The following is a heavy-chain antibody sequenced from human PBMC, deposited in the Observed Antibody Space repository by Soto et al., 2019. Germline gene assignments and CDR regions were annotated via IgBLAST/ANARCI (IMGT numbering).Heavy chain of an antibody. CDR2: INHSGST. D-gene: IGHD3-10*01. J-gene: IGHJ6*02. CDR1: GGSFSGYY. CDR3: ARGDWFGELYSYDYGMDV. V-gene: IGHV4-34*01. Sequence: SETLSLTCAVYGGSFSGYYWSWIRQPPGKGLEWIGEINHSGSTNYNPSLKSRVTISVDTSKNQFSLKLSSVTAADTAVYYCARGDWFGELYSYDYGMDVWGQGTTVTVSS.